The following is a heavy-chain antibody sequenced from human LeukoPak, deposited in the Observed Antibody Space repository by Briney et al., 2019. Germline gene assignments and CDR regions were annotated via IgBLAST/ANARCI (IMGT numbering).Heavy chain of an antibody. J-gene: IGHJ4*02. V-gene: IGHV4-30-2*01. CDR3: ASVWAFGGVIADSA. D-gene: IGHD3-16*02. Sequence: PSQTLSLTCAVSGGSISSGGYSWSWIRQPPGKGLEWIGYIYHSGSTYYNPSLKSRVTISVDTSKNQFSLKLSSVTAADTAVYYCASVWAFGGVIADSAWGQGTLVTVSS. CDR1: GGSISSGGYS. CDR2: IYHSGST.